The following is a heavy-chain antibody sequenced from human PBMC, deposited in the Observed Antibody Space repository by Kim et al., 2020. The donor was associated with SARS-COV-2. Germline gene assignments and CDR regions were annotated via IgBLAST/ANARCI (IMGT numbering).Heavy chain of an antibody. Sequence: GGSLRLSCAPSGFTVSSAYMTWVRQAPGKGLEWVSIIYLGGSTYHADSVKGRFTISKDTSKNMLFLQMNSLRGEDTAVYYCARGCYDAFDSWGQGTMVTV. V-gene: IGHV3-53*01. CDR3: ARGCYDAFDS. CDR1: GFTVSSAY. CDR2: IYLGGST. J-gene: IGHJ3*02. D-gene: IGHD2-8*01.